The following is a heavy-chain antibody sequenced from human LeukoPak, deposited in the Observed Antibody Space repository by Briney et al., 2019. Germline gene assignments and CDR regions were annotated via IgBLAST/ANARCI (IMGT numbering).Heavy chain of an antibody. CDR2: ISYDGSNK. D-gene: IGHD3-22*01. CDR3: ARSLPMIVVVILGY. V-gene: IGHV3-30-3*01. J-gene: IGHJ4*02. Sequence: GRSLRLSCAASGFTFSSYAMHWVRQAPGKGLEWVAVISYDGSNKYYADSVKGRFTISRDNSKNTLYLQMNSLRAEDTAVYYCARSLPMIVVVILGYWGQGTLVTVSS. CDR1: GFTFSSYA.